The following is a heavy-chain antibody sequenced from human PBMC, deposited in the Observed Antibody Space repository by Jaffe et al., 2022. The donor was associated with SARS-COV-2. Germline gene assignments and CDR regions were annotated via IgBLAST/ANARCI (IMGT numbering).Heavy chain of an antibody. J-gene: IGHJ4*02. Sequence: QLQLQESGPGLVKPSETLSLTCTVSGGSISSSSYYWGWIRQPPGKGLEWIGSIYYSGSTYYNPSLKSRVTISVDTSKNQFSLKLSSVTAADTAVYYCARLRRYSNYVGDDYWGQGTLVTVSS. CDR2: IYYSGST. CDR3: ARLRRYSNYVGDDY. CDR1: GGSISSSSYY. V-gene: IGHV4-39*01. D-gene: IGHD4-4*01.